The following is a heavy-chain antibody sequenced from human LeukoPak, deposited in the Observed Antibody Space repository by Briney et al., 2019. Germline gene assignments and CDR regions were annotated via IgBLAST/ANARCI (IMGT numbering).Heavy chain of an antibody. CDR1: GGTFSSYA. D-gene: IGHD3-10*01. Sequence: SVKVSCKASGGTFSSYAISWVRQAPGQGLEWMGGIIPIFGTANYAQKFQGRVTITADESTSTAYMELRSLRSDDTAVYYCARDVGAMEFDHMDVWGKGTTVTVS. CDR2: IIPIFGTA. V-gene: IGHV1-69*13. J-gene: IGHJ6*03. CDR3: ARDVGAMEFDHMDV.